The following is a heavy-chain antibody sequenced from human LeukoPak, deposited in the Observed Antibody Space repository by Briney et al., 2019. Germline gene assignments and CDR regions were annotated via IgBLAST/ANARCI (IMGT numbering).Heavy chain of an antibody. CDR2: ISGSGGST. J-gene: IGHJ4*02. CDR3: ANLPSSSQKRISLGGY. Sequence: GGSLRLSCAASGFTFSSYAMSWVRQAPGKGLEWVSAISGSGGSTYYADSVKGRFTISRDNSKNTLYLQMNSLRAEDTAVYYCANLPSSSQKRISLGGYWGQGTLVTVSS. CDR1: GFTFSSYA. D-gene: IGHD6-13*01. V-gene: IGHV3-23*01.